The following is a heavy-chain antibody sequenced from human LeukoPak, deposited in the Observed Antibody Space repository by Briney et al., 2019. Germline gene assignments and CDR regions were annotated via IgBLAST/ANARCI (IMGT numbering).Heavy chain of an antibody. D-gene: IGHD3-22*01. J-gene: IGHJ3*02. Sequence: SETLSLTCTVSGGSISSSSYYWGWSRQPPGKGLEWIGSIYYSGSTYYNPSLKSRVTISVDTSKNQFSLKLSSVTAADTAVYYCARGRYYYDSSGYPNDAFDIWGQGTMVTVSS. CDR3: ARGRYYYDSSGYPNDAFDI. CDR1: GGSISSSSYY. CDR2: IYYSGST. V-gene: IGHV4-39*01.